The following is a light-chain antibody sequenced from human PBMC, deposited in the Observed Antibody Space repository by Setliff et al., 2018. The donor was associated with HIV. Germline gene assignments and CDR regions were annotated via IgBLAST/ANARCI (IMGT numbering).Light chain of an antibody. V-gene: IGLV2-14*03. CDR3: SSYTSSSTLDVV. J-gene: IGLJ2*01. CDR1: NSDIGDYNY. Sequence: QSVLTQPASVSGSPGPSITISCTGTNSDIGDYNYVSWYQQHPGKAPKLMIYDVSNRPSGVSNRFSGSKSGNTASLTISGLQAEDEAAYYCSSYTSSSTLDVVFGGGTQLTVL. CDR2: DVS.